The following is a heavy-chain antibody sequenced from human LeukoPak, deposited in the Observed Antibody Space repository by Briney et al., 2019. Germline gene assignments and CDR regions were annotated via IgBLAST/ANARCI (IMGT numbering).Heavy chain of an antibody. CDR1: GGSISGYY. D-gene: IGHD1-26*01. V-gene: IGHV4-59*01. CDR3: AKETGGSYSNDAFDI. J-gene: IGHJ3*02. Sequence: SETLSLTCTVSGGSISGYYWSWIRQPPGKGLEWLGYIYYSGSTNYNPPLKSRVTISVETSKNQFSLRLSSVTAADTAVYYCAKETGGSYSNDAFDIWGQGTMVTVSS. CDR2: IYYSGST.